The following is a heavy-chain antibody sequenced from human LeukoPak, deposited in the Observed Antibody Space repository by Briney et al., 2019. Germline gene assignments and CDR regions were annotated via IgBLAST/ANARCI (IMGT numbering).Heavy chain of an antibody. CDR2: IYYSGST. Sequence: PSETLSLTCTVSGGSVSSGSYYWSWIRQPPGKGLEWIGYIYYSGSTNYNPSLKSRVTISVDTSKNQFSLKLSSVTAVDTAVYYCARKENVYYYFDYWGQGTLVTVSS. CDR1: GGSVSSGSYY. D-gene: IGHD3-10*01. V-gene: IGHV4-61*01. J-gene: IGHJ4*02. CDR3: ARKENVYYYFDY.